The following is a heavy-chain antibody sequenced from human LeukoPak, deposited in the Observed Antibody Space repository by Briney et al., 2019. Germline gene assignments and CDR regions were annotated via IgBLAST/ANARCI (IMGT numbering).Heavy chain of an antibody. Sequence: SETLSLTCAVYGGSFSGYYWSWIRQPPGKGLEWIGEINHSGSTNYNPSLKSRVTISVDTSKNQFSLKLSSVTAADTAVYYLARGWAGYSLFPARFKRFRPRGQGTLVTVSS. J-gene: IGHJ5*02. V-gene: IGHV4-34*01. CDR1: GGSFSGYY. D-gene: IGHD3/OR15-3a*01. CDR3: ARGWAGYSLFPARFKRFRP. CDR2: INHSGST.